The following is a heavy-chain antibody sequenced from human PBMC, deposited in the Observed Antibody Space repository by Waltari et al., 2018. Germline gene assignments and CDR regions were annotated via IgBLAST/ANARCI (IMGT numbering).Heavy chain of an antibody. CDR1: GFTFTNRH. V-gene: IGHV1-3*01. CDR2: ISVGNGDT. D-gene: IGHD6-19*01. J-gene: IGHJ4*02. CDR3: AVWGGYRSAWSGPFDY. Sequence: QVQLVQSGAEVKKPGASVKVSCKTSGFTFTNRHIHWVRQAPGQRLEWMGWISVGNGDTKYSQKFQGRLTISRDTSARTAYMELGSLRSEDTAVYYCAVWGGYRSAWSGPFDYWGQGTLVTVSS.